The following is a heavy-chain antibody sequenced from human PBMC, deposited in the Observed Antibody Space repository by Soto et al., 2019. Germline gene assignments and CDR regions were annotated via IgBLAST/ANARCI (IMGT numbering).Heavy chain of an antibody. CDR1: GFTFSSYA. D-gene: IGHD3-10*01. J-gene: IGHJ4*02. V-gene: IGHV3-23*01. CDR2: ISGSGGST. Sequence: GGSLRLSCAASGFTFSSYAMSWVRQAPGKGLEWVSAISGSGGSTYYADSVKGRFTISRDNSKNTLCLQMNSLRAEDTAVYYCAKIGRPLLWFGEYYFDYWGQGTLVTVSS. CDR3: AKIGRPLLWFGEYYFDY.